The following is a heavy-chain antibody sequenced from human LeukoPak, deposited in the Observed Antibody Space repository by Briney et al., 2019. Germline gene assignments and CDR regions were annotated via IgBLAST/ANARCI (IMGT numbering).Heavy chain of an antibody. Sequence: GGSLRLSCAASGFTFSSYAMGWVRQAPGKGLEWVSAISGSGGSTYYADSVKGRFTISRDNSKNTLYLQMNSLRAEDTAVYYCARDLWFGDGRGYWGQETLVTVSS. CDR2: ISGSGGST. CDR3: ARDLWFGDGRGY. D-gene: IGHD3-10*01. V-gene: IGHV3-23*01. CDR1: GFTFSSYA. J-gene: IGHJ4*02.